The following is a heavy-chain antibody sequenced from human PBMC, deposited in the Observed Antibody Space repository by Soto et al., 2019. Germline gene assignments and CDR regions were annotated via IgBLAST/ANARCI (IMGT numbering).Heavy chain of an antibody. V-gene: IGHV5-51*01. CDR2: IYPSDSDT. D-gene: IGHD3-22*01. CDR1: GYNFDIHW. J-gene: IGHJ6*02. Sequence: GEALKISCEGSGYNFDIHWIAWERQMPGKVLEWMGVIYPSDSDTRYSPSFQGQVTISVDKSISTAYLQWSSLKVSDTAMYYCARLTTFYFDTSGYGMDVWGQGXTVTVYS. CDR3: ARLTTFYFDTSGYGMDV.